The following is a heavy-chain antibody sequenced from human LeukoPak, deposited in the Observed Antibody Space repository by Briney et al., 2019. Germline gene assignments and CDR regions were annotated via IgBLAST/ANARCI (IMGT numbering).Heavy chain of an antibody. J-gene: IGHJ4*02. CDR1: GFTFSDYY. Sequence: PGGSLRLSCAASGFTFSDYYMSWIRQAPGKGLEWVSYISSSGSTIYYADSVKGRFTISRDNAKNSLYLQMNSLRAEDTAVYYCARDYTFYGSSWDDRLCVWGQGTLVTVSS. D-gene: IGHD6-13*01. V-gene: IGHV3-11*01. CDR2: ISSSGSTI. CDR3: ARDYTFYGSSWDDRLCV.